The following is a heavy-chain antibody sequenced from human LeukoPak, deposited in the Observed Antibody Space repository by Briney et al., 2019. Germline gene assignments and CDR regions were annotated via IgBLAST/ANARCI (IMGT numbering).Heavy chain of an antibody. V-gene: IGHV3-43*02. Sequence: PGGSLRLSCAASGFTFGSYEMNWVRQAPGKGLEWVSRIGGDGITTYYADSVKGRFTISRDNSKTSLYLQMNSLRTEDTALYYCAKDDGTTAFWYFDLWGRGTLVTVSS. CDR1: GFTFGSYE. D-gene: IGHD1-7*01. CDR2: IGGDGITT. CDR3: AKDDGTTAFWYFDL. J-gene: IGHJ2*01.